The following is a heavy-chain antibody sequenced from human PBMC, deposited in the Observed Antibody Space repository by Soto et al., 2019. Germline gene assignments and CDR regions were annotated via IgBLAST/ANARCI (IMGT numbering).Heavy chain of an antibody. CDR2: IYPGDSDT. J-gene: IGHJ3*01. V-gene: IGHV5-51*01. D-gene: IGHD3-10*01. CDR1: GYSFAGYL. CDR3: ARLPGVRGVFDGFNV. Sequence: GESLKISFKGSGYSFAGYLIGWVRQMPGKGLDWMGVIYPGDSDTRYSPSFHGQVTISADKSISTAYLQWSSPKASDTAMYFCARLPGVRGVFDGFNVLGQGTIVTV.